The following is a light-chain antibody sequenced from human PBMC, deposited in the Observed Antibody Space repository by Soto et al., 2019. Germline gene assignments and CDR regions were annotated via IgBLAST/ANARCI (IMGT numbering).Light chain of an antibody. Sequence: EIVLTQSPATLSLSPGESATLSCRASQTVGRYLAWYQQKPGQAPRLLIYHASDRATGIPARFSGSGSETDFAPTISSLEPEDFAIYYCQQRRDWPLITFGQGTRLEI. CDR2: HAS. CDR3: QQRRDWPLIT. CDR1: QTVGRY. J-gene: IGKJ5*01. V-gene: IGKV3-11*01.